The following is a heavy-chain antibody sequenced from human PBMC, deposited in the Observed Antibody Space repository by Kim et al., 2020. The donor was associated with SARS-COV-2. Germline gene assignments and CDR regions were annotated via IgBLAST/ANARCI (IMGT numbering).Heavy chain of an antibody. J-gene: IGHJ6*02. CDR1: GFTISSYW. CDR3: VRVGDSWGDLYYGMDV. CDR2: IGTDGNNI. Sequence: GGSLRLSCAASGFTISSYWMHWVRQGPGKGLVWVSRIGTDGNNIKYADSVEGRFTISRDNAKNTLYLQMNSLRDEDTAVYYCVRVGDSWGDLYYGMDVWGQGTTVTVSS. V-gene: IGHV3-74*01. D-gene: IGHD3-3*01.